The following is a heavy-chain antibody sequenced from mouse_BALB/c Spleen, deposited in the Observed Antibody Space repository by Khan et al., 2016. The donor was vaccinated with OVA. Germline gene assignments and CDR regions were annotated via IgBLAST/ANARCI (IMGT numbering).Heavy chain of an antibody. D-gene: IGHD2-14*01. J-gene: IGHJ4*01. CDR2: INTYTGEP. Sequence: QIQLVQSGPELKTPGETVQISCKASGFTFTNYGMHWVKQAPGKGLKWMGWINTYTGEPTYADDFKGRFTFSLETSASTAYLQINSLKKKDTATYCCARVGYNGTMDCWGQGTSVTVSS. CDR3: ARVGYNGTMDC. CDR1: GFTFTNYG. V-gene: IGHV9-3-1*01.